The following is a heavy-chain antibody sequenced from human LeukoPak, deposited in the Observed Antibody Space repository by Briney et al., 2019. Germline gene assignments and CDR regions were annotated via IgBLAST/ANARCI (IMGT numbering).Heavy chain of an antibody. CDR1: GFTFSSYA. J-gene: IGHJ1*01. CDR2: ISGSGGST. V-gene: IGHV3-23*01. CDR3: AKDPYYYDSSGYYP. Sequence: GGSLRLSCAASGFTFSSYAMSWVRQAPGKGLEWVSAISGSGGSTYYADSVKGRFTISRDNSKNTLYLQMNSLRAEDTAVYYCAKDPYYYDSSGYYPRGQGTLVTVSS. D-gene: IGHD3-22*01.